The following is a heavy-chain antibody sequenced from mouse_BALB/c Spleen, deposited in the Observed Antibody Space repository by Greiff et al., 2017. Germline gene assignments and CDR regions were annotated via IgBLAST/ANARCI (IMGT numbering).Heavy chain of an antibody. D-gene: IGHD1-1*01. J-gene: IGHJ2*01. CDR1: GFTFSSYG. Sequence: DVMLVESGGDLVKPGGSLKLSCAASGFTFSSYGMSWVRQTPDKRLEWVATISSGGSYTYYPDSVKGRFTISRDNAKNTLYLQMSSLKSEDTAMYYCARQGGFITTVGSYFDYWGQGTTLTVSS. CDR3: ARQGGFITTVGSYFDY. V-gene: IGHV5-6*02. CDR2: ISSGGSYT.